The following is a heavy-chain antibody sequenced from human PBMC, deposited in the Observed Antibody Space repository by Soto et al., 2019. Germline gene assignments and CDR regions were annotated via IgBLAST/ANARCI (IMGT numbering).Heavy chain of an antibody. V-gene: IGHV1-69*13. J-gene: IGHJ4*02. CDR3: ARASSERDSGSTEGGFDY. CDR1: GGTFSSYA. CDR2: IIPIFGTA. D-gene: IGHD1-26*01. Sequence: ASVKVSCKASGGTFSSYAISWVRQAPGQGLEWMGGIIPIFGTANYAQKFRGRVTITADESTSTAYMELSSLRSEDTAVYYCARASSERDSGSTEGGFDYWGQGTLVTVSS.